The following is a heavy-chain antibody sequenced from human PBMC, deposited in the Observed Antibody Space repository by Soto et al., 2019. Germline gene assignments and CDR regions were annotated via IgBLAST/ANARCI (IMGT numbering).Heavy chain of an antibody. D-gene: IGHD6-19*01. V-gene: IGHV3-23*01. CDR1: GFTFGSYA. CDR3: ASRTSGWYFDY. CDR2: ISGSGGST. J-gene: IGHJ4*02. Sequence: EVQLLESGGGLVQPGGSLRLSCTASGFTFGSYAMNWVRQAPGKGLEWVSVISGSGGSTYYADSVKGRFTISRDNSKNKLYLQMNSLRAEDTAVYYCASRTSGWYFDYWGQGTLVTVSS.